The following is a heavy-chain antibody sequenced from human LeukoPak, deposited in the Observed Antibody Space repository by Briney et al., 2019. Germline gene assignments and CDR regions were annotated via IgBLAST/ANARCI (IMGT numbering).Heavy chain of an antibody. Sequence: SVKVSCKASGGTFSSYAISWVRQAPGQGLEWMGRIIPILGIANYAQKFQGRVTITADKSTSTAYMELSSLRSEDTAVYYCARDLPPSDSSGYSGFDPWSQGTLVTVSS. V-gene: IGHV1-69*04. D-gene: IGHD3-22*01. CDR2: IIPILGIA. J-gene: IGHJ5*02. CDR3: ARDLPPSDSSGYSGFDP. CDR1: GGTFSSYA.